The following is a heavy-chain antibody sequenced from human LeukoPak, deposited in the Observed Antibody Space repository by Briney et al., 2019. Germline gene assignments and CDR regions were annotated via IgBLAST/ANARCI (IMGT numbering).Heavy chain of an antibody. V-gene: IGHV3-23*01. J-gene: IGHJ4*02. CDR2: ISGSGGST. CDR3: AKDSSSWYLGPIDY. CDR1: GFTFSSDA. D-gene: IGHD6-13*01. Sequence: GGSLRLSCAASGFTFSSDATCTGRQGLEERLWRGSAISGSGGSTYYADSGKGRFTISRDNSKNTLYLQMDSLRAEDTAVYYCAKDSSSWYLGPIDYWGQGTLVTVSS.